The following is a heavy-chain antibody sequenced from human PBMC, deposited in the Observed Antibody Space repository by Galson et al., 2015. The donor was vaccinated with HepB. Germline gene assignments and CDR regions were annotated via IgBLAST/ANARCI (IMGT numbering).Heavy chain of an antibody. D-gene: IGHD2-2*01. V-gene: IGHV1-69*06. J-gene: IGHJ6*02. CDR2: IIPIFGTA. Sequence: SVKVSCKASGGTFSSYAISWVRQAPGQGLEWMGGIIPIFGTANYAQKFQGRVTITADKSTSTAYMELSSLRSEDTAVYYCARSGAGLYCSSTSCEKGRSYYYYGMDVWGQGTTVTVSS. CDR3: ARSGAGLYCSSTSCEKGRSYYYYGMDV. CDR1: GGTFSSYA.